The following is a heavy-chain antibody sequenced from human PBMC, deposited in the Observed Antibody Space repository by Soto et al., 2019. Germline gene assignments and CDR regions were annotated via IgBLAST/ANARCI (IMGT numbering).Heavy chain of an antibody. CDR1: GGSISSSSYY. CDR3: ARVYGDYLDY. Sequence: SETLSLTCTVSGGSISSSSYYWGWIRQPPGKGLEWIGSIYYSGTTYYNPSLKSRVTISVDRSKNQFSLKLSSVTAADTAVYYCARVYGDYLDYWGQGTLVTVSS. V-gene: IGHV4-39*07. CDR2: IYYSGTT. J-gene: IGHJ4*02. D-gene: IGHD4-17*01.